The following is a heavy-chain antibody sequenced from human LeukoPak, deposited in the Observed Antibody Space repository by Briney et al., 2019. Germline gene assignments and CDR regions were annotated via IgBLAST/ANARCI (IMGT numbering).Heavy chain of an antibody. V-gene: IGHV4-59*01. CDR1: GGSISSYY. D-gene: IGHD3-10*01. J-gene: IGHJ6*02. CDR3: ARRHTGSYQYCYCYGMDV. Sequence: PSETLSLTCTVSGGSISSYYWSWIRQPPGKGLEWIGYIYYSGSTNYNPSLKSRVTISVDTSKNQFSLKLSSVSAADTAVYYCARRHTGSYQYCYCYGMDVWGQGTTVTVSS. CDR2: IYYSGST.